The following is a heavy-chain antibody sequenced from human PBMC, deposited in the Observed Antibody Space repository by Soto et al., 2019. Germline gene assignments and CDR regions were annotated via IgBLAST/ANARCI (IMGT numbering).Heavy chain of an antibody. J-gene: IGHJ6*03. V-gene: IGHV4-31*03. CDR2: IYYSGST. Sequence: SETLSLTCTVSGGSISSGGYYWSWIRQHPGKGLEWIGYIYYSGSTYYNPSLKSRVTISVDTSKNQFSLKLSSVTAADTAVYYCARKTEHYYYYYMDVWGKGTTVTVSS. CDR3: ARKTEHYYYYYMDV. CDR1: GGSISSGGYY.